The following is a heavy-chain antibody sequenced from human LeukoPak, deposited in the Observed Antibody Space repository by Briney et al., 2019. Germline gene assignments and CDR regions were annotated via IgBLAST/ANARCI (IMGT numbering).Heavy chain of an antibody. CDR2: ISGSGGST. D-gene: IGHD3-10*01. V-gene: IGHV3-23*01. J-gene: IGHJ4*02. CDR3: AKPVLLWFGELRAFDY. Sequence: GGSLRLSCAASGFTFSSYGMSWVRQAPGKGLEWVSAISGSGGSTYYADSVKGRFTISRDNSKNTLYLQMNSLRAEDTAVYYCAKPVLLWFGELRAFDYWGQGTLVTVS. CDR1: GFTFSSYG.